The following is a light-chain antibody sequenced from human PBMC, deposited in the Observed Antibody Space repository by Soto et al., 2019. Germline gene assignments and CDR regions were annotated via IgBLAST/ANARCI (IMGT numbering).Light chain of an antibody. CDR2: TAS. CDR3: QQSFIKPWT. V-gene: IGKV1-39*01. CDR1: QDIIKS. J-gene: IGKJ1*01. Sequence: DIQMTQSPSSLSASIGDKITITCRATQDIIKSLNWYQQKPGKAPELLINTASSLQSEVPSRFIGSGSGTDFTLTISSLQPEDFATYFCQQSFIKPWTFGQGTKVDI.